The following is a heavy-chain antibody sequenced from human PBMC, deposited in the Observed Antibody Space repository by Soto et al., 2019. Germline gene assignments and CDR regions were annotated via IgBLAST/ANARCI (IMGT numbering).Heavy chain of an antibody. J-gene: IGHJ5*02. Sequence: SETLSLTCSVSGGSISSSSYYWGWIRQPPGKGLEWIVSIYYSGSIYYNPSLKSRVTISVDMSYNQSSLILTSVTAADTAVYWCARDPVDGYAFFDNWGQGAMVTVSS. CDR3: ARDPVDGYAFFDN. CDR2: IYYSGSI. D-gene: IGHD5-12*01. V-gene: IGHV4-39*07. CDR1: GGSISSSSYY.